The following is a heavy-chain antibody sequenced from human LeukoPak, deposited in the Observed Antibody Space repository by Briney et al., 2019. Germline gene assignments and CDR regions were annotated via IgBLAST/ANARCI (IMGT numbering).Heavy chain of an antibody. J-gene: IGHJ4*02. CDR2: IYYSGST. V-gene: IGHV4-59*01. CDR3: ARGVTYYYDSSGYLY. D-gene: IGHD3-22*01. CDR1: GGSMSSYF. Sequence: PSETLSLTCTVSGGSMSSYFWSWIRQPPGKGLEWIGYIYYSGSTNYNPSLKSRVTISVDTSKNQFSLKLSSVTAADTAVYYCARGVTYYYDSSGYLYWGQGTLVTVSS.